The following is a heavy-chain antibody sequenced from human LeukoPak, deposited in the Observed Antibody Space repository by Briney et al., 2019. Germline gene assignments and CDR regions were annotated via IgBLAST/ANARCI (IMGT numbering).Heavy chain of an antibody. D-gene: IGHD3-3*01. CDR3: ARGVWSDFGVAYYYYYYMDV. Sequence: SVKVSCKASGGTFSSYAISWVRQAPGQGLEWMGGIIPIFGTANYAQKFQGRVTITADESTSTAYMELSSLRSEDTAVYYCARGVWSDFGVAYYYYYYMDVWGKGTTVTVSS. V-gene: IGHV1-69*13. CDR2: IIPIFGTA. CDR1: GGTFSSYA. J-gene: IGHJ6*03.